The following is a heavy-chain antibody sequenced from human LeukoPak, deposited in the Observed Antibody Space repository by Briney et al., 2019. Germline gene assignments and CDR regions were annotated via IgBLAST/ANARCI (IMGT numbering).Heavy chain of an antibody. J-gene: IGHJ4*02. Sequence: GASVKVSCKASGYAFTDYFLHWVRQAPGQGLEWMGGINTNSGDTNYAQKFKGRVTMTRDTSTSTVYMELSSLRSEDTAVYYCARDEGGVVVAATLDYWGQGTLVTVS. CDR3: ARDEGGVVVAATLDY. D-gene: IGHD2-15*01. V-gene: IGHV1-46*01. CDR1: GYAFTDYF. CDR2: INTNSGDT.